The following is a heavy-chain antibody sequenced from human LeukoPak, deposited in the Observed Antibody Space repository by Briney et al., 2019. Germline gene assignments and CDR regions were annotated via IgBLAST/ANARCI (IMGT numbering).Heavy chain of an antibody. CDR1: GYSFTSYW. Sequence: GESLKISCKGSGYSFTSYWIGWVRQMPGKGLEWMGIIYPGDSDTRYSPSFQGQVTISADKSISTAYLQWSSPKASDTATYYCARLNYYGFYGMDVWGQGTTVTVSS. CDR2: IYPGDSDT. V-gene: IGHV5-51*01. D-gene: IGHD3-10*01. J-gene: IGHJ6*02. CDR3: ARLNYYGFYGMDV.